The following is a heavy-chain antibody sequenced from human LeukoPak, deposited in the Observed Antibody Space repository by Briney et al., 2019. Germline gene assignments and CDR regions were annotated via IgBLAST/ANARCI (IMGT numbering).Heavy chain of an antibody. J-gene: IGHJ3*02. Sequence: SETLSLTCTVSGGSISSYYWSWIRQPPGKGLESIGYIYYSGSTDYNPSLKSRVTISVDRSKNQFSLKLSSVTAADTAVYYCASTTRGGRILSIWGQGTMVTVSS. V-gene: IGHV4-59*01. D-gene: IGHD1-26*01. CDR3: ASTTRGGRILSI. CDR1: GGSISSYY. CDR2: IYYSGST.